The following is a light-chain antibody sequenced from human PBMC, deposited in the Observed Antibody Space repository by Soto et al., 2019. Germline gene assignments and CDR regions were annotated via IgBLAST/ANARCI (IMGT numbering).Light chain of an antibody. V-gene: IGLV1-40*01. J-gene: IGLJ1*01. CDR1: SSNIGAGYD. Sequence: QSVLTQPPSVSGAPGQRVTISCTGSSSNIGAGYDAHWYQQRPGTAPKLMIYEVNKRPSGVPDRFSGSKSGNTASLTVSGLQAEDEADYYCSSYAGSSNVFGTGTKVTVL. CDR2: EVN. CDR3: SSYAGSSNV.